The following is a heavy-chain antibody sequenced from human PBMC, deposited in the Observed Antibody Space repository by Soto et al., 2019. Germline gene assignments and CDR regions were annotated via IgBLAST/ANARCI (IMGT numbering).Heavy chain of an antibody. CDR1: GFTFSSYS. CDR2: ISSSSSYI. J-gene: IGHJ4*02. V-gene: IGHV3-21*01. D-gene: IGHD2-2*01. CDR3: AAFVVVPTDAFDI. Sequence: GGSLRLSCAASGFTFSSYSMNWVRQAPGKGLEWVSSISSSSSYIYYADSVKGRFTISRDNAKNSLYLQMNSLRAEDTAVYYCAAFVVVPTDAFDIWGQGTLVTVSS.